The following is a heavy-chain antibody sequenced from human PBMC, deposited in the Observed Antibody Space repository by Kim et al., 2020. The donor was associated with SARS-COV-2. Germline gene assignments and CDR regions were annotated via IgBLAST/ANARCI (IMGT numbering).Heavy chain of an antibody. CDR3: ARMGRNENWFDP. V-gene: IGHV4-34*01. Sequence: SETLSLTCAVYGGSLSGYYWSWIRQPPGKGLEWIGEINHSGSTNYNPSLKSRVTISVDTSKNQFSLKLSSVTAADTAVYYCARMGRNENWFDPWGQGTLVTVSS. D-gene: IGHD1-1*01. J-gene: IGHJ5*02. CDR1: GGSLSGYY. CDR2: INHSGST.